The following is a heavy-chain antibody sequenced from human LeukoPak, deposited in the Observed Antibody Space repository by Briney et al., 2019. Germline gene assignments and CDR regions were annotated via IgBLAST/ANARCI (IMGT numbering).Heavy chain of an antibody. Sequence: GGSLRLSCAASGFTFSNDAMSWVRQAPGKGLEWVSSISDSGDNTYYADSVKGRFTISRDNSKNTLYLQMNSLRAEDTALYYCAKSRLSGINDAFDIWGQGTMVTVSS. CDR3: AKSRLSGINDAFDI. V-gene: IGHV3-23*01. CDR2: ISDSGDNT. CDR1: GFTFSNDA. J-gene: IGHJ3*02. D-gene: IGHD3-3*01.